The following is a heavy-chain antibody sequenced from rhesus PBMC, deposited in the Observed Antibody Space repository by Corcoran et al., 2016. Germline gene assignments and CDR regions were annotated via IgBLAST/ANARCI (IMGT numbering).Heavy chain of an antibody. Sequence: QVKLQQWGEGLVKPSETLSLTCAVYCGSIRGYFYLRWLPHPPVKGLEWIGYIYGNSASTNYNPSLKNRVTISKDTSKNQCSLKLSSVTAADTAVYYCARTSLVKGYVDLWGPGTPITISS. CDR2: IYGNSAST. CDR1: CGSIRGYFY. CDR3: ARTSLVKGYVDL. V-gene: IGHV4-73*01. D-gene: IGHD3-16*01. J-gene: IGHJ2*01.